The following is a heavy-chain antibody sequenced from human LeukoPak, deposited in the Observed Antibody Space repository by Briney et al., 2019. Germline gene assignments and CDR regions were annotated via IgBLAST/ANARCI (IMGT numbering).Heavy chain of an antibody. Sequence: PSETLSLTCTVSGGSISSYYWSWNRQPPGKGLEWIGYIYYSGSTNYNPSLKSRVTISVDTSKNQFSLKLSSVTAADTAVYYCARQSSGWRAFDYWGQGTLVTVSS. CDR1: GGSISSYY. CDR3: ARQSSGWRAFDY. D-gene: IGHD6-19*01. J-gene: IGHJ4*02. V-gene: IGHV4-59*08. CDR2: IYYSGST.